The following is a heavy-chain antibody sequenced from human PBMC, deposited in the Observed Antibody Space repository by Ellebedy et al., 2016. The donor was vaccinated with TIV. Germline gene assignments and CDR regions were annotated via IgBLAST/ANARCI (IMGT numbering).Heavy chain of an antibody. Sequence: GESLKISCKGSGYSFTSYWIGWVRQMPGKGLEWVGIIYHGDSETRYSPSVQGQVTISADKSISTAYLQWSSLKASDTAMYYCARQDAVVVTALEAFDIWGQGTMVTVSS. V-gene: IGHV5-51*01. D-gene: IGHD2-21*02. CDR3: ARQDAVVVTALEAFDI. CDR1: GYSFTSYW. J-gene: IGHJ3*02. CDR2: IYHGDSET.